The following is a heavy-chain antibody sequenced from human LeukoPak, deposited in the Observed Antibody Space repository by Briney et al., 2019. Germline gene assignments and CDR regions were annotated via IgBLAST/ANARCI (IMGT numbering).Heavy chain of an antibody. D-gene: IGHD3-3*01. CDR3: ARGPYDFWSGYYLYWFDP. J-gene: IGHJ5*02. V-gene: IGHV1-2*02. CDR1: GYTFTGYY. CDR2: INPNSGGT. Sequence: GPSVKVSCKASGYTFTGYYMHWVRQAPGQGLEWMGWINPNSGGTNYAQKFQGRVTMTRDTSISTAYMELSRLRSDDTAVYYCARGPYDFWSGYYLYWFDPWGQGTLVTVSS.